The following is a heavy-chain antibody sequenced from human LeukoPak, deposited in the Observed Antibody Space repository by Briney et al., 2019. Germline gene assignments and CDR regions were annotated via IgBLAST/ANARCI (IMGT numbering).Heavy chain of an antibody. Sequence: GASVKVSCKASGYSFTGYYMHWVRQAPGQGLEWMGWINAGNGNTKYSQEFQGRVTITRDTSASTAYLELSSLRSEDMAVYYCARGYYDSSGYPQYYFDYWGQGTLVTVSS. CDR3: ARGYYDSSGYPQYYFDY. V-gene: IGHV1-3*03. D-gene: IGHD3-22*01. CDR1: GYSFTGYY. CDR2: INAGNGNT. J-gene: IGHJ4*02.